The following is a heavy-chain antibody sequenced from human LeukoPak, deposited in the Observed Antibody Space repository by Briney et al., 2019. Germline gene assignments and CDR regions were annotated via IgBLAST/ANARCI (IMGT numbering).Heavy chain of an antibody. CDR1: GDSISSSSYY. J-gene: IGHJ4*02. Sequence: KPSETLSLTCTVSGDSISSSSYYWGWIRQPPGKGLEWIGSIYNSGSTYYNPSLKSRVTISVDTSKNQFSVNLSSVTAADTAVYYCARHRQSLAGNFDYWGQGTLVTVSS. V-gene: IGHV4-39*01. CDR3: ARHRQSLAGNFDY. CDR2: IYNSGST. D-gene: IGHD6-19*01.